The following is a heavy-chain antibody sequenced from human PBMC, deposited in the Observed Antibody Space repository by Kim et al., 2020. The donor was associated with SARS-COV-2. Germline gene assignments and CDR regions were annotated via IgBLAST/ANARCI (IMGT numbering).Heavy chain of an antibody. V-gene: IGHV3-23*01. CDR1: GFTFTGSA. CDR3: AKGCDIPCYRPAY. CDR2: ISGSGDST. D-gene: IGHD2-15*01. Sequence: GGSLRLSCAASGFTFTGSAMTWVRQAPGKGLEWVAGISGSGDSTYYADSVKGRFTISRDDSKNNLYLQMNSLRAEDTAVYYCAKGCDIPCYRPAYWGQGT. J-gene: IGHJ4*02.